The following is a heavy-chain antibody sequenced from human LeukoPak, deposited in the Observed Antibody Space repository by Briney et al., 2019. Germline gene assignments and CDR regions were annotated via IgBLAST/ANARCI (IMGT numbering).Heavy chain of an antibody. Sequence: SQTLSLTCSVSGGSISSGSYYGSWIRQPAGKGLEWIGRIYTSGSTNYNPSLKSRVTISVDTSKNQFSLKLSSVTAADTAVYYCARDDPVFGSYFDYWGQGTLVTVSS. D-gene: IGHD3-3*01. V-gene: IGHV4-61*02. CDR1: GGSISSGSYY. CDR2: IYTSGST. J-gene: IGHJ4*02. CDR3: ARDDPVFGSYFDY.